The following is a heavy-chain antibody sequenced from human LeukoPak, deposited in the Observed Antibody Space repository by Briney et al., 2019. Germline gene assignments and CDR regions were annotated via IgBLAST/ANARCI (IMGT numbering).Heavy chain of an antibody. D-gene: IGHD5-12*01. Sequence: GRSLRLSCAASGFTFDGYAMHWVRQVLGKGLEWVSGINWNSGSIGYADSVKGRFTISRDNAKNSLYLQMNSLRAEDAALYYCAKDQGGYASNFDYWGQGTLVTVSS. V-gene: IGHV3-9*01. CDR3: AKDQGGYASNFDY. CDR1: GFTFDGYA. CDR2: INWNSGSI. J-gene: IGHJ4*02.